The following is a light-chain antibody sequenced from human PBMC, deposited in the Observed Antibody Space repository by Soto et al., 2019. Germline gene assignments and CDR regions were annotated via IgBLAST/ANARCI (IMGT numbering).Light chain of an antibody. CDR1: QGVSRK. V-gene: IGKV3-20*01. J-gene: IGKJ1*01. Sequence: DIVMTQSPATLSVAPGERVTFSCRASQGVSRKLAWYQHKPGQAPRLLIYGASTRATDVPDRFSGSGSGADFTLTISRLEPEDFAVYYCQQYGSSPPRTFGQGTKVDI. CDR3: QQYGSSPPRT. CDR2: GAS.